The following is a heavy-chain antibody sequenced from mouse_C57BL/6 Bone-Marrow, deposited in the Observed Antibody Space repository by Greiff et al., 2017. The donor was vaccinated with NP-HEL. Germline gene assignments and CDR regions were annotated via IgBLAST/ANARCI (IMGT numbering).Heavy chain of an antibody. CDR3: TTYYYGYDEYFDV. CDR2: IDPENGDT. D-gene: IGHD2-2*01. CDR1: GFNIKDDY. V-gene: IGHV14-4*01. J-gene: IGHJ1*03. Sequence: EVQLQQSGAELVRPGASVKLSCTASGFNIKDDYMHWVKQRPEQGLEWIGWIDPENGDTEYASKFQGKATITADTSSNTAYLQLSSLTSEDTAVYYCTTYYYGYDEYFDVWGTGTTVTVSS.